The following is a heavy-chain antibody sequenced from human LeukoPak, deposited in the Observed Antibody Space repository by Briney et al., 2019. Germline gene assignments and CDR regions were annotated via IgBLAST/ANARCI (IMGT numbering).Heavy chain of an antibody. D-gene: IGHD3-10*02. V-gene: IGHV3-30*04. CDR1: GFTFSSYA. CDR3: ARDLCSGGFCYYGMDV. J-gene: IGHJ6*02. Sequence: GGSLRLSCAASGFTFSSYAMHWVRQAPGKGLEWVAVISYDGSNKYYADSVKGRFTISRDNSKNTLYLQMNSLRAEDTAVYYCARDLCSGGFCYYGMDVWGQGTTVTVSS. CDR2: ISYDGSNK.